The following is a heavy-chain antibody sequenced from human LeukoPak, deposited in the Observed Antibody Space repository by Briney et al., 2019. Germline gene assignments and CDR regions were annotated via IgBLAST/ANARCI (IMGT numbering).Heavy chain of an antibody. CDR2: INPNSGDT. CDR3: AAVSLPYYYGSGASDY. Sequence: GASVKVSCKASGYTFTGYYMHWVRQAPGQGLEWMGRINPNSGDTNYAQKFQERVTITRDMSTSTAYMELSSLRSEDTAVYYCAAVSLPYYYGSGASDYWGQGTLVTVSS. V-gene: IGHV1-2*06. J-gene: IGHJ4*02. D-gene: IGHD3-10*01. CDR1: GYTFTGYY.